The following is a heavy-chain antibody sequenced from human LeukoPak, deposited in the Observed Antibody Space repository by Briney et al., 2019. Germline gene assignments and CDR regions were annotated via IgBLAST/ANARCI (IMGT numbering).Heavy chain of an antibody. CDR3: AKDASITMIVVVGTFDY. V-gene: IGHV3-30*18. Sequence: PGGSLRLSCAASGFTFSSYGMHWVRLAPGKGLEWVAVISYDGSNKYYADSVKGRFTISRDNSKNTLYLQMNSLRAEDTAVYYCAKDASITMIVVVGTFDYWGQGTLVTVSS. J-gene: IGHJ4*02. D-gene: IGHD3-22*01. CDR2: ISYDGSNK. CDR1: GFTFSSYG.